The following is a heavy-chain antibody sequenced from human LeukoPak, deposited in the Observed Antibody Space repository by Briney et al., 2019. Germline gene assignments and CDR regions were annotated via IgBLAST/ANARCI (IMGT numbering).Heavy chain of an antibody. J-gene: IGHJ3*02. CDR1: GFTFSSYA. CDR3: ARDGTDCGGDCHPNDHYVTYAFDI. Sequence: GGSLRLSCAASGFTFSSYAMHWVRQAPGKGLEWVAVISYDGSNKYYADSVKGRFTISRDNSKNTLYLQMNSLRAEDTAVYYCARDGTDCGGDCHPNDHYVTYAFDIWGQGTMVTVSS. D-gene: IGHD2-21*02. CDR2: ISYDGSNK. V-gene: IGHV3-30-3*01.